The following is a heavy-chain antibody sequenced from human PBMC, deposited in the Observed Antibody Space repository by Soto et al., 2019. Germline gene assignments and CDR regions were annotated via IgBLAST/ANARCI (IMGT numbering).Heavy chain of an antibody. CDR3: VTAVRTRLDN. V-gene: IGHV3-23*01. D-gene: IGHD3-10*01. Sequence: PGGSLRLSCAASGFTFSSYAMSWVRQAPGKGLEWVSSIRQSGDRSSYADSAKGRFTISRDNSKNTLYLQMNGLRLDDMAVYYCVTAVRTRLDNWGPGTLVTVSS. CDR2: IRQSGDRS. CDR1: GFTFSSYA. J-gene: IGHJ4*02.